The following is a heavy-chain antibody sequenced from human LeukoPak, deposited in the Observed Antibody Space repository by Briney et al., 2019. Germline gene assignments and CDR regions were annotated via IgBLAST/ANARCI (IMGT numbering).Heavy chain of an antibody. CDR3: AREYYGSGSYVIDY. D-gene: IGHD3-10*01. V-gene: IGHV4-59*01. CDR1: GGSISSYY. J-gene: IGHJ4*02. CDR2: IYYSGST. Sequence: SETLSLTCTVSGGSISSYYWSWIRQPPGKGLEWIGYIYYSGSTNYNPSLKRRVTISADTSKNQFSLKLSSVTAADTAVYYCAREYYGSGSYVIDYWGQGTLVTVSS.